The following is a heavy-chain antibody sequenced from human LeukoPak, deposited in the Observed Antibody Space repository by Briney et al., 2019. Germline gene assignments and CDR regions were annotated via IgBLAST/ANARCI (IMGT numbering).Heavy chain of an antibody. V-gene: IGHV1-69*01. J-gene: IGHJ4*02. D-gene: IGHD5-24*01. CDR1: GGTFSSYA. CDR3: ARDGGRDGYNFI. CDR2: ILPIFGTA. Sequence: ASVKVSCKASGGTFSSYAISWARQAPGQGLEWMGGILPIFGTANYAQKFQGRVTITADESTSTAYMELSSLRSEDTAVYYCARDGGRDGYNFIWGQGTLVTVSS.